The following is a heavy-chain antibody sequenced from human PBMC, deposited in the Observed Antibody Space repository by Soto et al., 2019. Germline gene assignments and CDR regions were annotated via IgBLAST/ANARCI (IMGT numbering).Heavy chain of an antibody. D-gene: IGHD3-10*01. CDR3: AREGGVWFGELLYYYGMDV. CDR2: INPSGGST. V-gene: IGHV1-46*03. CDR1: GYTFTSYY. J-gene: IGHJ6*02. Sequence: GASVKVSCKASGYTFTSYYMHWVRQAPGQGLEWMGIINPSGGSTSYAQKFQGRVTMTRDTSTSTVCMELSSLRSEDTAVYYCAREGGVWFGELLYYYGMDVWGQGTTVTVSS.